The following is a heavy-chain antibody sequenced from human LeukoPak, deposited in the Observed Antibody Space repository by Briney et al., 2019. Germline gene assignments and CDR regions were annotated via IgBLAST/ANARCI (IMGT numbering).Heavy chain of an antibody. CDR1: GGSISSGGYY. J-gene: IGHJ4*02. Sequence: SETLSLTCTVSGGSISSGGYYWSWIRQHPGKGLEWIGYIYYSGSTYYNPSLKSRVTISVDTSKNQFSLRLSSVTAADTAVYYCARVDIAVVPSTNFDCWGQGTLVTVSS. CDR3: ARVDIAVVPSTNFDC. V-gene: IGHV4-30-4*08. CDR2: IYYSGST. D-gene: IGHD2-2*01.